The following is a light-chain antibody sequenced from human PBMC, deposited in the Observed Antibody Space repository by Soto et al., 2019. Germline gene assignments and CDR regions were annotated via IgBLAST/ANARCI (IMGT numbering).Light chain of an antibody. CDR3: SSYARRNNLL. CDR2: EVT. Sequence: QSVLTQPPSASGSPGQSVTISCTGTSSDIGDYDYVSWYQQHPGKAPKLIIYEVTKRPSGVPDRFSGSKSGNSASLTVSGLQAEDGGDYFCSSYARRNNLLFGGGTKVTVL. V-gene: IGLV2-8*01. J-gene: IGLJ2*01. CDR1: SSDIGDYDY.